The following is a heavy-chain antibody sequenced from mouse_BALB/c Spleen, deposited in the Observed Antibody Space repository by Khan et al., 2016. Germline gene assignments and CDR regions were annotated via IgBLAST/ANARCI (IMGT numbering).Heavy chain of an antibody. CDR2: ISYSGST. D-gene: IGHD1-2*01. V-gene: IGHV3-2*02. CDR3: ARTPTAYYTMDY. CDR1: GCSITSDYA. J-gene: IGHJ4*01. Sequence: EVQLQESGPGLVKPSQSLSLTCTVTGCSITSDYAWNWIRQFPGNKLEWMGYISYSGSTRYYPSLKSRISITRDTSKNQFFLQLNSVTTEDTATYYCARTPTAYYTMDYWGQGTSVTVSS.